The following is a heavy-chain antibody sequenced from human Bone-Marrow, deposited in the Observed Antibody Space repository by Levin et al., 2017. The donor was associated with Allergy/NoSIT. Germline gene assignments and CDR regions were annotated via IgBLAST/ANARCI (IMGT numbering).Heavy chain of an antibody. V-gene: IGHV4-59*01. J-gene: IGHJ4*02. CDR2: IYDTGRT. CDR1: GGSITASY. Sequence: SQTLSLTCSVSGGSITASYWSWLRQPPGKGLEWIGCIYDTGRTNYNPSLESRVTISVDASNNQFSLRLSSLTAADTAVYYCASIPITSGWSIFDSWGPGTLVTVSS. D-gene: IGHD6-19*01. CDR3: ASIPITSGWSIFDS.